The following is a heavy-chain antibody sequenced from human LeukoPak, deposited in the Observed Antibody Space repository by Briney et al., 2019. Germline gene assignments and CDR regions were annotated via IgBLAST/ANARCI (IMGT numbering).Heavy chain of an antibody. D-gene: IGHD4-17*01. CDR3: AREVSDDYGDYVGFDY. J-gene: IGHJ4*02. CDR1: GGSISSSSYY. CDR2: IYYSGST. Sequence: SETLSLTCTVSGGSISSSSYYWGWIRQPPGKGLEWIGSIYYSGSTYYNPSLKSRVTISVDTSKNQFSLKLSSVTAADTAVYYCAREVSDDYGDYVGFDYWGQGTLVTVSS. V-gene: IGHV4-39*07.